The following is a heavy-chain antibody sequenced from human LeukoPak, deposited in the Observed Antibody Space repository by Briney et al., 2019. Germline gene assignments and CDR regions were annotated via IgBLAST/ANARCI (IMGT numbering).Heavy chain of an antibody. Sequence: GGSLRLSCAASGFTFSSYSMNWVRQAPGKGLEWVAIIPYDGSDIYYADSVRGRFTISRDNSKNTLYLQMNSLRAEDTAVYYCAKDIARYSRTYYYGMDVWGQGTTVAVSS. V-gene: IGHV3-30*18. CDR1: GFTFSSYS. D-gene: IGHD6-13*01. CDR2: IPYDGSDI. CDR3: AKDIARYSRTYYYGMDV. J-gene: IGHJ6*02.